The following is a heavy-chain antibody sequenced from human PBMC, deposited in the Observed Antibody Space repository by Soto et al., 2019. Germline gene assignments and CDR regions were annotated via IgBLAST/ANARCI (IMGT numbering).Heavy chain of an antibody. D-gene: IGHD2-8*01. CDR3: AKDFYRGITVMVYAHFDS. V-gene: IGHV3-23*01. Sequence: EVQLLESGGGLVQPGGSLRLSCAASGFTFSSNAMNLVRQAPGKGLEWVAIISGSGDNTYYADSVKGRFTISRDNSKNSLYLQMNSRRAEDTVIYYCAKDFYRGITVMVYAHFDSWGPGTLVTVAS. CDR1: GFTFSSNA. J-gene: IGHJ4*02. CDR2: ISGSGDNT.